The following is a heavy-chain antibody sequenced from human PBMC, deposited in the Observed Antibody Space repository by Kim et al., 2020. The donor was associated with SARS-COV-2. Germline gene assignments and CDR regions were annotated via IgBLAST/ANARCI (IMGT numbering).Heavy chain of an antibody. CDR2: ISSSSSTI. V-gene: IGHV3-48*02. J-gene: IGHJ6*02. D-gene: IGHD2-15*01. CDR1: GFTFSSYS. CDR3: ARDDEEVVAATHCYYYGMDV. Sequence: GGSLRLSCAASGFTFSSYSMNWVRQAPGKGLEWVSYISSSSSTIYYADSVKGRFTISRDNAKNSLYLQMNSLRDEDTAVYYCARDDEEVVAATHCYYYGMDVWGQGTTVTVSS.